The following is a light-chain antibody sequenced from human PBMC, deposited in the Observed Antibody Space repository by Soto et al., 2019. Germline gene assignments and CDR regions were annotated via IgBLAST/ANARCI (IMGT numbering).Light chain of an antibody. V-gene: IGKV3-11*01. CDR3: QQRSNWRSIT. J-gene: IGKJ5*01. Sequence: EIVLTQSPGTLSLSPGERATLSCRASQSVSSYLAWYQQKPGQAPRLLIYDASNRATGIPARFSGSGSGTDFTLTISSLEPEDFAVYYCQQRSNWRSITFGQGTRLEI. CDR1: QSVSSY. CDR2: DAS.